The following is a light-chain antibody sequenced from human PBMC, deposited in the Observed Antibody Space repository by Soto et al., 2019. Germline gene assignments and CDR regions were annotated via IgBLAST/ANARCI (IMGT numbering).Light chain of an antibody. J-gene: IGKJ1*01. Sequence: EIVLTQSPGTLSLSAGERATLSCRASQSVGSTYLAWYQQKPGQAPRLLIFGASSRATGIPDRFSGSGSGTDFTLTISSLQPDDFATYYCQHYNSYSEAFGQGTKVDIK. CDR2: GAS. CDR1: QSVGSTY. V-gene: IGKV3-20*01. CDR3: QHYNSYSEA.